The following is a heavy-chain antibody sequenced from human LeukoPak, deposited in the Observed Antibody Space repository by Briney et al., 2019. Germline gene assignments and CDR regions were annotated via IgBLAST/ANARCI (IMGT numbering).Heavy chain of an antibody. CDR2: IYHSGST. Sequence: TLSLTCTVSGGSISSSKWWSWVRQPPGKGLEWIGEIYHSGSTNYNPSLKSRVTISVDKSKNQFSLKLSSVTAADTAVYYCARGPYSSSWSFDYWGQGTLVTVSS. CDR3: ARGPYSSSWSFDY. D-gene: IGHD6-13*01. V-gene: IGHV4-4*02. CDR1: GGSISSSKW. J-gene: IGHJ4*02.